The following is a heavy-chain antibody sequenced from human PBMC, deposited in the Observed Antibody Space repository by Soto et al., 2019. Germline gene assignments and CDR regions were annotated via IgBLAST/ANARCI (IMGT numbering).Heavy chain of an antibody. D-gene: IGHD4-17*01. V-gene: IGHV3-74*01. CDR3: TRAGTSTVSFFDY. Sequence: PVGSLRLSCAASGFTFTTFWMHWVRQVPGKGLEWVSRVDPDETVTDYADSVRGRFTISRDNPKNTLYLQMDSLRDDDTAVYYCTRAGTSTVSFFDYWGHGTLVTVSS. J-gene: IGHJ4*01. CDR1: GFTFTTFW. CDR2: VDPDETVT.